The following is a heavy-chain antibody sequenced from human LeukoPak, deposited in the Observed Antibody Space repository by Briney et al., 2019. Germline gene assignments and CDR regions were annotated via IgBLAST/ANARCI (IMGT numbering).Heavy chain of an antibody. V-gene: IGHV1-2*02. Sequence: ASVKVSCKASGYIFTRYYMHWVRQAPGQGLEWMGWINPNSGGTNYAQKFQGRVTMTRDTSISTAYMELSRLRSDDTAVYYCARGQNIAARHFDYWGQVTLVTVSS. J-gene: IGHJ4*02. CDR2: INPNSGGT. CDR1: GYIFTRYY. D-gene: IGHD6-6*01. CDR3: ARGQNIAARHFDY.